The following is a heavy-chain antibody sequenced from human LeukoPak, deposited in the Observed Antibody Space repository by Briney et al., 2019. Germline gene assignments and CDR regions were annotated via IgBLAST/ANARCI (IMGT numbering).Heavy chain of an antibody. D-gene: IGHD2-2*02. Sequence: SETLSLTCTVSGGSISSYYWSWIRQPPGKGLEWIGYIYYSGSTNYKPSLKSRVTISVDTSKNQFSLKLSSVTAADTAVYYCARLVVVPAAIGRGGPYYYYYYGMDVWGQGTTVTASS. CDR1: GGSISSYY. CDR3: ARLVVVPAAIGRGGPYYYYYYGMDV. CDR2: IYYSGST. V-gene: IGHV4-59*08. J-gene: IGHJ6*02.